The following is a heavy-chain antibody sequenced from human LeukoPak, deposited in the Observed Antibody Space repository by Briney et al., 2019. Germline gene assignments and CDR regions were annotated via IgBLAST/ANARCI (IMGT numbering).Heavy chain of an antibody. J-gene: IGHJ4*02. CDR1: GFTFSSYG. CDR3: AMLPEYYFDY. Sequence: GGSLRLSCAASGFTFSSYGMHWVRQAPGKGLEWVAFIRYDGSNKYYAVSVKGRFTISRDNSKNTLYLQMNSLRAEDTAVYYCAMLPEYYFDYWGQGTLVTVSS. V-gene: IGHV3-30*02. CDR2: IRYDGSNK.